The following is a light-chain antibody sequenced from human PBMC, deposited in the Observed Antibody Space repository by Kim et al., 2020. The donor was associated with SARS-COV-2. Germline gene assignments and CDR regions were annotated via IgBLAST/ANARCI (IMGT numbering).Light chain of an antibody. V-gene: IGLV3-19*02. CDR3: NSWDSSGNHVV. Sequence: SSELTQDPAVSVALGQTVRITCQGDGLRSYFASWYQQKPGQAPVRVIYGRNNRPSGIPDRFSGSSSGNTASLTITGTQAEDEADYYCNSWDSSGNHVVFGGGTQLTVL. CDR2: GRN. CDR1: GLRSYF. J-gene: IGLJ2*01.